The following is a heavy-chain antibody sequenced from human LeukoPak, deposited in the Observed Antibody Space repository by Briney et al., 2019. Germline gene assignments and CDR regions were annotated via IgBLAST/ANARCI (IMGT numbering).Heavy chain of an antibody. J-gene: IGHJ6*03. Sequence: GGSLRLSCAAPGFTFDDYGMSWVRQAPGKGLEWVSGINWNGGSTGYADSVKGRFTISRDNAKNSLYLQMNSLRAEDTALYYCAREGYSSGWQLYYYYMDVWGKGTTVTVSS. V-gene: IGHV3-20*04. CDR3: AREGYSSGWQLYYYYMDV. CDR1: GFTFDDYG. D-gene: IGHD6-19*01. CDR2: INWNGGST.